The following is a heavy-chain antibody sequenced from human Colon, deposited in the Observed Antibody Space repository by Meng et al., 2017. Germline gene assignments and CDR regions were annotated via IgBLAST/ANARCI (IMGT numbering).Heavy chain of an antibody. J-gene: IGHJ5*02. CDR2: IYYTGNT. CDR1: GASVSSDSHY. V-gene: IGHV4-61*03. Sequence: QVHVQVSGPGLVRPSETLSLTCTVSGASVSSDSHYWSWIRQSPGKGLEWIGYIYYTGNTNYNPSLASRVSMSLDTSKNHFSLHLTSVTAADTAIYYCARVNGDFDEAWFDPWGQGTLVTVSS. D-gene: IGHD4-17*01. CDR3: ARVNGDFDEAWFDP.